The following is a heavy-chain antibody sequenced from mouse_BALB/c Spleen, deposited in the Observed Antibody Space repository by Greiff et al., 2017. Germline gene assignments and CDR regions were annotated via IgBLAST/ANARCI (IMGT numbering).Heavy chain of an antibody. CDR1: GFTFSDYY. J-gene: IGHJ4*01. D-gene: IGHD1-2*01. Sequence: EVHLVESGGGLVKPGGSLKLSCAASGFTFSDYYMYWVRQTPEKRLEWVATISDGGSYTYYPDSVKGRFTISRDNAKNNLYLQMSSLKSEDTAMYYCARGGTAHYYAMDYWGQGTSVTVSS. CDR2: ISDGGSYT. CDR3: ARGGTAHYYAMDY. V-gene: IGHV5-4*02.